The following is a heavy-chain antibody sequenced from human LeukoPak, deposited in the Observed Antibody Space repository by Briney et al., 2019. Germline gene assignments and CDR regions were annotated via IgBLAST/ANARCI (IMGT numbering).Heavy chain of an antibody. V-gene: IGHV3-7*04. J-gene: IGHJ4*02. CDR2: IKQDGGEK. CDR1: TYSIASDHY. D-gene: IGHD6-13*01. Sequence: ETLSLTCAVSTYSIASDHYWGWIRQSPGKGLEWVANIKQDGGEKYYVDSVKGRFTISRDNAKNSVYLQMNRLRVEDTAVYYCAKDQKDSTSWYFDYWGQGTLVTVSS. CDR3: AKDQKDSTSWYFDY.